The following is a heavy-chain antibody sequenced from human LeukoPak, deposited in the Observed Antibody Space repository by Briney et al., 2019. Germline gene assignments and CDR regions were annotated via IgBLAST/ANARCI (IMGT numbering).Heavy chain of an antibody. J-gene: IGHJ3*02. CDR3: ARDPRGGRAFDI. Sequence: GGSLRLSCTAFGFRFSDYDITWIRQAPGKGLEWVSHILSSGTTIYHADSVKGRFTISRDNAKNSVFLQMNSLRADDTALYYCARDPRGGRAFDIWGLGTMV. V-gene: IGHV3-11*01. CDR1: GFRFSDYD. CDR2: ILSSGTTI. D-gene: IGHD3-16*01.